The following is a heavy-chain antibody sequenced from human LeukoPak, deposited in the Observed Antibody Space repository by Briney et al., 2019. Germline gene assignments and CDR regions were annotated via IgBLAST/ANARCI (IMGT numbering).Heavy chain of an antibody. J-gene: IGHJ6*04. Sequence: GESLQISCKGSGYSFTSYWISWGRQLPGKGLEWMGRIDPSDSYTNYSPSFQGHVTISADKSISTAYLQWSSLKASDTAMYYCARHENTGYCSGGSCYYLYYGMDVWGKGTTVTVSS. V-gene: IGHV5-10-1*01. D-gene: IGHD2-15*01. CDR3: ARHENTGYCSGGSCYYLYYGMDV. CDR2: IDPSDSYT. CDR1: GYSFTSYW.